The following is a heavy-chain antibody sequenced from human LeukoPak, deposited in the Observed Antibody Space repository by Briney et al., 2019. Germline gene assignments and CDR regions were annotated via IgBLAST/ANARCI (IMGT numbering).Heavy chain of an antibody. Sequence: SETLSLTCTVSGGSISSGDYYWSWIRQPPGKGLEWIGYIYYGGSTYYNPSLKSRVTISVDTSKNQFSLKLSSVTAADTAVYYCASRAPNFNGDPFDYWGQGTLVTVSS. CDR1: GGSISSGDYY. V-gene: IGHV4-30-4*01. CDR2: IYYGGST. CDR3: ASRAPNFNGDPFDY. D-gene: IGHD3-10*01. J-gene: IGHJ4*02.